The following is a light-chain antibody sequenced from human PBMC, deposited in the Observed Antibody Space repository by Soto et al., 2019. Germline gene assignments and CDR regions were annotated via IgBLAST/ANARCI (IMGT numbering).Light chain of an antibody. CDR3: QQYYSYPRA. J-gene: IGKJ1*01. V-gene: IGKV1-8*01. CDR2: ATS. Sequence: AIRMTQSPSSFSASTGDRVTITCRASQGISSYLAWYQQKPGKAPKLLIYATSNLQSGVPSRFSVSGSVTDFSRTVGCLQYEDFATYYCQQYYSYPRAFGQGTKVEFK. CDR1: QGISSY.